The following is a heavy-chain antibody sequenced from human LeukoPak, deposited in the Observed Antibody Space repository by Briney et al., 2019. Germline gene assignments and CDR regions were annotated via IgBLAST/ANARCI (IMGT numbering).Heavy chain of an antibody. J-gene: IGHJ6*02. CDR1: GFTFDDYV. Sequence: PGGSLRLSCAASGFTFDDYVMHWVRQAPGKGPEWVSGISWNSGNMAYADSVRGRFTISRDNANNSVYLQINSLRPEHTALYYCAKERGREVMGGAWGMDVWGQGTPVIAAS. CDR2: ISWNSGNM. V-gene: IGHV3-9*01. CDR3: AKERGREVMGGAWGMDV. D-gene: IGHD3-16*01.